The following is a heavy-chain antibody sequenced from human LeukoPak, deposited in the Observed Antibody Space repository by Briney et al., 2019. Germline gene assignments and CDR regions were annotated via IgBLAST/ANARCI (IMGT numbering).Heavy chain of an antibody. Sequence: RASVKVSCKVSGYTLTVYYMHWVRRAPGQGLEWMGRITPNSGGTIYAQKFQGRVTMTRDTSISTAYMELSRLRSDETAVYYCARVGFDGSGSYYNSWGQGTLVTVSS. V-gene: IGHV1-2*06. CDR2: ITPNSGGT. J-gene: IGHJ4*02. CDR1: GYTLTVYY. CDR3: ARVGFDGSGSYYNS. D-gene: IGHD3-10*01.